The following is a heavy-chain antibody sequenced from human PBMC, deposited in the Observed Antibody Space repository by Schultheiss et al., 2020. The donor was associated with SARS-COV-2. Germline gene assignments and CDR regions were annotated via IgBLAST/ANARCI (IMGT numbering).Heavy chain of an antibody. V-gene: IGHV4-30-4*01. J-gene: IGHJ1*01. Sequence: SETLSLTCSVSGGSISSGAHYWNWFRQRPGKGLEWIGDIYYTDNTYYNPPLKGRITISADTSKNQFSLKLSSVTASDTAVYYCATTSDIVVAVATTWGQGTLVTVSS. CDR3: ATTSDIVVAVATT. CDR2: IYYTDNT. D-gene: IGHD2-15*01. CDR1: GGSISSGAHY.